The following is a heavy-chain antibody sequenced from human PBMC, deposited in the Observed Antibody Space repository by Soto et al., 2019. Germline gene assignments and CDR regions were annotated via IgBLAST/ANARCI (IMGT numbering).Heavy chain of an antibody. CDR3: ARMGGNNGPLDY. CDR2: IYHRGST. V-gene: IGHV4-59*01. D-gene: IGHD1-20*01. CDR1: GGSINNYY. J-gene: IGHJ4*02. Sequence: KTSETLSLTCTVSGGSINNYYWSWILQSPGKGLEWIGYIYHRGSTHYNPALKGRVTISVDTSENHFPLKVTAVTPEVTAVYYCARMGGNNGPLDYWARGIRATV.